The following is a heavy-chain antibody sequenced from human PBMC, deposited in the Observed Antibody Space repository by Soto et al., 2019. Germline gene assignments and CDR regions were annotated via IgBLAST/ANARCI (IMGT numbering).Heavy chain of an antibody. D-gene: IGHD4-4*01. CDR2: IYYSGST. CDR3: ARDRDYRLYYYYGMDV. CDR1: GGSISSGCYY. V-gene: IGHV4-31*02. Sequence: PSETLSLTWTVSGGSISSGCYYWSWIRQHPGKGLEWIGYIYYSGSTYYNPSLKSRVTISVDTSKNQFSLKLSSVTAADTAVYYCARDRDYRLYYYYGMDVWGQGTKVTVSS. J-gene: IGHJ6*02.